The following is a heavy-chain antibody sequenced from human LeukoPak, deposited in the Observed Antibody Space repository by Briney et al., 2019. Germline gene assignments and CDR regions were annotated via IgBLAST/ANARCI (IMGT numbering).Heavy chain of an antibody. J-gene: IGHJ6*02. CDR3: ARTELQRPYYYYGMDV. CDR2: IFFGDSDT. D-gene: IGHD1-1*01. CDR1: GYSFTPNG. V-gene: IGHV5-51*01. Sequence: GASLKISCKASGYSFTPNGTGGCRRFPGGARRGLGIIFFGDSDTRYSPSFQGQVTISADKSIGTAYLQWSSLKASDTAVYYCARTELQRPYYYYGMDVWGQGTTVTVSS.